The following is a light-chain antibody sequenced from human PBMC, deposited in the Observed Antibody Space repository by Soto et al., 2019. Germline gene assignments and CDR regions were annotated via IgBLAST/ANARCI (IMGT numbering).Light chain of an antibody. CDR1: QSVNRW. CDR2: DAS. Sequence: DIQMIQSPSTLSASVGDRVTITCRASQSVNRWLAWYQQKPGKAPKLLIYDASNLESGVPSRFSGSGSGTEFTLTINSLQPDDFATYYCQQSYDTVWTFCQGTKVEIK. CDR3: QQSYDTVWT. J-gene: IGKJ1*01. V-gene: IGKV1-5*01.